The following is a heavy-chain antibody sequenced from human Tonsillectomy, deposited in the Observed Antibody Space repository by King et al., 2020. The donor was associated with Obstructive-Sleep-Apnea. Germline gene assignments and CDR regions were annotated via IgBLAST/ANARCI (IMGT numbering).Heavy chain of an antibody. V-gene: IGHV4-34*01. Sequence: VQLQQWGAGLLKPSETLSLTCAVYGGSFSGYYWSWIRQPPGKGLEWIGEINHSGSTNYNPSLKSRVTISVDTSMNQFSLKLSSVTAADTAVYYCARGRKTMVRGVKGWFDPWGQGTLVTVSS. CDR2: INHSGST. D-gene: IGHD3-10*01. CDR3: ARGRKTMVRGVKGWFDP. CDR1: GGSFSGYY. J-gene: IGHJ5*02.